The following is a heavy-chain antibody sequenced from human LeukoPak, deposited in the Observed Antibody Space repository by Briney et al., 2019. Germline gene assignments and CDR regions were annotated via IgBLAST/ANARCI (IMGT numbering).Heavy chain of an antibody. V-gene: IGHV4-31*03. Sequence: NPSETLSLTCTVSGGSISSGVYYWSWIRQHQGKGLEWIGYIYYSGSTYYNPSLKSRVTISVDTSKNQFSLKLSSVTAADTAVYYCARVFGIYDFWSGYPLNWFDPWGQGTLVTVSS. D-gene: IGHD3-3*01. J-gene: IGHJ5*02. CDR3: ARVFGIYDFWSGYPLNWFDP. CDR1: GGSISSGVYY. CDR2: IYYSGST.